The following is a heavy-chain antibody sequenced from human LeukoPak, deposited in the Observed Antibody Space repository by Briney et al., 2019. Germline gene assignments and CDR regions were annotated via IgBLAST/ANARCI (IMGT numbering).Heavy chain of an antibody. J-gene: IGHJ4*02. D-gene: IGHD3-3*01. Sequence: PSETLSRTCTVSGYSISSGYCWGWIRQPPGKGLEWIGSIYHSGSTYYNPSLKSRVTISVDTSKNQFSLKLSSVTAADTAVYFCARAPPGGDFWSGYYYFDYWGQGTLVTVSS. CDR2: IYHSGST. CDR3: ARAPPGGDFWSGYYYFDY. V-gene: IGHV4-38-2*02. CDR1: GYSISSGYC.